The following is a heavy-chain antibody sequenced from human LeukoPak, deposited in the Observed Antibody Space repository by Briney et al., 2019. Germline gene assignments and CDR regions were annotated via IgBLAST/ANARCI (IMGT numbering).Heavy chain of an antibody. Sequence: SQTLSLTRAVYGGSSRGYYGSWIRQPPGTGLEASGDIYYRGSTNYNPSPKSPVTISVDTSKTQFSLKLSSVTAADTAVYYCARKGNPATVTADYWGQGTLVTVSS. CDR1: GGSSRGYY. D-gene: IGHD4-17*01. CDR2: IYYRGST. V-gene: IGHV4-59*08. J-gene: IGHJ4*02. CDR3: ARKGNPATVTADY.